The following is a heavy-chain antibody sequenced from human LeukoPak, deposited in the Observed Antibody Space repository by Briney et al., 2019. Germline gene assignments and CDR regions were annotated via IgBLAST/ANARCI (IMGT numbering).Heavy chain of an antibody. CDR2: IYYSGST. Sequence: PSETLSLTCTVSGGSISSSSYYWGWTRQPPGKGLEWIGSIYYSGSTYYNSSLKSRVTISVDTSRNQFSLKLSSVTAADTALYYCASDKGYSNNYFDYWGQGTLVTVSS. J-gene: IGHJ4*01. CDR3: ASDKGYSNNYFDY. D-gene: IGHD6-13*01. CDR1: GGSISSSSYY. V-gene: IGHV4-39*01.